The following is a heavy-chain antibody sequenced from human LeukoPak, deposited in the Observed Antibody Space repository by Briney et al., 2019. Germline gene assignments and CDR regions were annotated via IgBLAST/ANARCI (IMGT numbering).Heavy chain of an antibody. CDR2: IYHSGST. Sequence: SETLSLACAVSGGSISSGGYSWSWIRQPPGTGLEWIGYIYHSGSTYYNPSLKSRVTISVDRSKNQFSLKLSSVTAADTAVYYCARGGGYIPVDYWGQGTPVTVSS. CDR1: GGSISSGGYS. CDR3: ARGGGYIPVDY. D-gene: IGHD3-22*01. V-gene: IGHV4-30-2*01. J-gene: IGHJ4*02.